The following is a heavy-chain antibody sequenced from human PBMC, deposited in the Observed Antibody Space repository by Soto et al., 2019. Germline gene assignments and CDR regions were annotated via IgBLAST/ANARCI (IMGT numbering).Heavy chain of an antibody. D-gene: IGHD1-26*01. J-gene: IGHJ3*01. Sequence: ASVKVSCKVSGYSLSELAVQWVRQAPGKGLEWMGGMDADSDQTVYAQRFQGRLIMTEDTSTDTTYIELTSPRSEDTAVYFCATAVGLMGSKTAFDVWGQGTKVTVSS. CDR1: GYSLSELA. CDR3: ATAVGLMGSKTAFDV. V-gene: IGHV1-24*01. CDR2: MDADSDQT.